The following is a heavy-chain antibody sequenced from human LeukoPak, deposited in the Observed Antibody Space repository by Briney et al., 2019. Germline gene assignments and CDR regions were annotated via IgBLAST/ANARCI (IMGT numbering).Heavy chain of an antibody. D-gene: IGHD4-17*01. CDR3: ARRDDYGDFDY. CDR1: GFTFSSYW. Sequence: GGSLRLSCVPSGFTFSSYWMSWVRQAPGKGLEWVANIKQDGSEKYYVGSVKGRFIISRDNAKNSLYLQMNSLRAEVTAVYYCARRDDYGDFDYWGQGTLVTVSS. J-gene: IGHJ4*02. CDR2: IKQDGSEK. V-gene: IGHV3-7*01.